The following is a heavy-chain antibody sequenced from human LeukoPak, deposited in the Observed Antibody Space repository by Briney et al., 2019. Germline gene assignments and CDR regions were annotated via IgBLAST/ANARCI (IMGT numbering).Heavy chain of an antibody. Sequence: HPGGSLRLSCAASGFTFDDHGMSWVRQAPGKGLEWVANIKQDGSEKYYVDSVKGRFTISRDNAKNSLYLQMNSLRAEDTAVYYCASHPYYYDSSGYYRRIYYYYYMDVWGKGTTVTISS. J-gene: IGHJ6*03. CDR1: GFTFDDHG. V-gene: IGHV3-7*01. CDR2: IKQDGSEK. D-gene: IGHD3-22*01. CDR3: ASHPYYYDSSGYYRRIYYYYYMDV.